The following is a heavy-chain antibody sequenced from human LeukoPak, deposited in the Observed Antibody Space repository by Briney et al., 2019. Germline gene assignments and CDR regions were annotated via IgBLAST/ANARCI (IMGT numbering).Heavy chain of an antibody. Sequence: ASVKVSCKASGYTFTDYYMHWVRQAPGQGLGWMGRINPNSGGTNYAQKFQARVTMTRDTSISTAYMELSRLRSDDTALYYCARAAYYYDGSGYYLGDWGQGTLVTVSS. CDR1: GYTFTDYY. D-gene: IGHD3-22*01. J-gene: IGHJ4*02. CDR2: INPNSGGT. V-gene: IGHV1-2*06. CDR3: ARAAYYYDGSGYYLGD.